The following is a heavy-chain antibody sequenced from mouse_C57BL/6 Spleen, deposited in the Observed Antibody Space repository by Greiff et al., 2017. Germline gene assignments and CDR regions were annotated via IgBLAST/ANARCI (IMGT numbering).Heavy chain of an antibody. CDR1: GFTFSNYW. V-gene: IGHV6-3*01. CDR3: TKIYYDYPHWYFDV. J-gene: IGHJ1*03. CDR2: IRLKSDNYAT. D-gene: IGHD2-4*01. Sequence: EVMLVESGGGLVQPGGSMKLSCVASGFTFSNYWMNWVRQSPEKGLEWVAQIRLKSDNYATHYAESVKGRFTISRDDSKSSVYLQMNNLRAEDTGIYYCTKIYYDYPHWYFDVWGTGTTVTVSS.